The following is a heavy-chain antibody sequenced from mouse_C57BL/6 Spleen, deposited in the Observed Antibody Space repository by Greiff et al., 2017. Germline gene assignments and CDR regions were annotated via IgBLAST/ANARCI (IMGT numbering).Heavy chain of an antibody. CDR1: GYTFTDYN. CDR2: INPNNGGT. D-gene: IGHD3-1*01. J-gene: IGHJ4*01. V-gene: IGHV1-22*01. CDR3: ARERGAYYYAMDY. Sequence: DVQLQESGPELVKPGASVKMSCKASGYTFTDYNMHWVKQSHGKSLEWIGYINPNNGGTSYNQKFKGTATLTVNKSSSTAYMELRSLTSEDSAVYYCARERGAYYYAMDYWGQGTSVTVSS.